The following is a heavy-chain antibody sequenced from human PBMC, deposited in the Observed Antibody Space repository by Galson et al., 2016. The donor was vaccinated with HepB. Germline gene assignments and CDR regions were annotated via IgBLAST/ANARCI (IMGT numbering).Heavy chain of an antibody. Sequence: SETLSLTCAVSGVAIPTKWWRWVRQPPGKGLEWIGEIDHRGNTNYNPSPKSRVIISVDESKNQCSLKVNSVTAADTAGYYCARNQAYHLDVWAQGNTVAVSS. CDR3: ARNQAYHLDV. J-gene: IGHJ6*02. D-gene: IGHD2-2*01. V-gene: IGHV4-4*02. CDR1: GVAIPTKW. CDR2: IDHRGNT.